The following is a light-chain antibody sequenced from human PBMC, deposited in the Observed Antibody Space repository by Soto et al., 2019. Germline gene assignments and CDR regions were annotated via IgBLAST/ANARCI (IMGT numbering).Light chain of an antibody. V-gene: IGKV3-20*01. CDR3: QQYGSSPKLT. CDR2: GAS. J-gene: IGKJ4*01. Sequence: EIVLTQSPGTLSLSPGERATLSSRASQSVSSSYLAWYQQKPGQAPRLLIYGASSRATGIPDRFSGSGSGTDFTLTISRLEPEAFAVYYCQQYGSSPKLTFGGGTKVEIK. CDR1: QSVSSSY.